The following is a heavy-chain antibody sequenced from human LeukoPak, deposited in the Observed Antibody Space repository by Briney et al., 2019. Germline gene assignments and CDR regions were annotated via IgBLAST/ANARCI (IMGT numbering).Heavy chain of an antibody. CDR1: GFNFNYFA. V-gene: IGHV3-23*01. CDR3: SRIKYGGNSGYHFDY. Sequence: GGSLRLPCSASGFNFNYFAMSWVRQAPGKRLEWVSTIGDSGSGGSYADSVRGRFTISRDNSKNMVYLQMHSLRVDDSAVYYCSRIKYGGNSGYHFDYWGQGILVTVSS. J-gene: IGHJ4*02. CDR2: IGDSGSGG. D-gene: IGHD4-23*01.